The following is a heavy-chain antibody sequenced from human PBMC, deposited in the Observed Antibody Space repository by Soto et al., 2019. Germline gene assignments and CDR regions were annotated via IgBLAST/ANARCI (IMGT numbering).Heavy chain of an antibody. Sequence: ASETLSLTCTVSGGFISSGGYYWSWIRQHPGKGLEWIGYIYYSGSTYYNPSLKSRVTISVDTSKNQFSLKLSSVTAADTAVYYCARDMNGVLGMGHWGQGTLVTVSS. J-gene: IGHJ4*02. CDR2: IYYSGST. D-gene: IGHD2-8*01. CDR3: ARDMNGVLGMGH. V-gene: IGHV4-31*03. CDR1: GGFISSGGYY.